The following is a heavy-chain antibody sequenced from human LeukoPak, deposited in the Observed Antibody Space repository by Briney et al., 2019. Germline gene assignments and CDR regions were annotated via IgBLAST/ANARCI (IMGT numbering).Heavy chain of an antibody. J-gene: IGHJ6*03. V-gene: IGHV1-46*01. CDR1: GYTFTGYY. CDR2: INPNSGST. CDR3: AKGSMNYYYMDV. Sequence: ASVKVSCKASGYTFTGYYMHWVRQAPGQGLEWMGWINPNSGSTSYAQKFQGRVTMTRDMSTSTVYMELSSLRSEDTAVYYCAKGSMNYYYMDVWGKGTTVTVSS.